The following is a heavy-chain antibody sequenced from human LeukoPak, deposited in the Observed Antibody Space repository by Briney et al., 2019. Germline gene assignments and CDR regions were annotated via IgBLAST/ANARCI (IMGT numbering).Heavy chain of an antibody. D-gene: IGHD6-6*01. V-gene: IGHV3-53*01. CDR1: GFTFSSYS. CDR2: IYSGGST. J-gene: IGHJ4*02. CDR3: ARYSSSSGDY. Sequence: GGSLRLSCAASGFTFSSYSMNWVRQAPGKGLEWVSVIYSGGSTYHADSVKGRFTISRDNSKNTLYLQMNSLRAEDTAVYYCARYSSSSGDYWGQGTLVTVSS.